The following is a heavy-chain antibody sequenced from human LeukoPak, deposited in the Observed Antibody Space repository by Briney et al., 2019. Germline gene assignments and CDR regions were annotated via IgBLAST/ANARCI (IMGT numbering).Heavy chain of an antibody. D-gene: IGHD6-19*01. CDR3: ATDTQSSGWFGHDN. V-gene: IGHV1-24*01. Sequence: ASVKVSCKVSGYTLTELSMHWVRQAPGKGLEWMGGFDPEDGETIYAQKFQGRVTMTEDTSTDTAYMELSSLRSEDTAVYYCATDTQSSGWFGHDNWGQGTLVTVSS. CDR2: FDPEDGET. CDR1: GYTLTELS. J-gene: IGHJ4*02.